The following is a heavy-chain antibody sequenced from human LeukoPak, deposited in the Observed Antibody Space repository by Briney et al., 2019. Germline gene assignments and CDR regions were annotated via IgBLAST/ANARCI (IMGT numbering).Heavy chain of an antibody. CDR2: INTDGSSI. J-gene: IGHJ4*02. CDR3: TRDLSMSYRGVMSY. Sequence: PGGSLRLSCGVSGYIFSDYWMHWVRQVPGKGLLWVARINTDGSSIGYADSVKGRFTISRDNAKNTLYLQMNSLGAEDTAVYYCTRDLSMSYRGVMSYWGQGTLFTVSS. D-gene: IGHD3-10*01. CDR1: GYIFSDYW. V-gene: IGHV3-74*01.